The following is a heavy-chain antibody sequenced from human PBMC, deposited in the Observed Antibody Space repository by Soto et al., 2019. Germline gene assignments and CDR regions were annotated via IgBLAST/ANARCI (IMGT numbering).Heavy chain of an antibody. J-gene: IGHJ1*01. CDR1: GYTFTAYY. V-gene: IGHV1-2*02. CDR3: ARAVHTMIQGVRFRVDQ. Sequence: ASVKVSCKASGYTFTAYYIHWVRQAPGQGLEWMGWINPNGGGTKYAQKFQGRVTMTRDTSINTAYMELTRLTSDDAAVYYCARAVHTMIQGVRFRVDQWGQGTLVTVSS. CDR2: INPNGGGT. D-gene: IGHD3-10*01.